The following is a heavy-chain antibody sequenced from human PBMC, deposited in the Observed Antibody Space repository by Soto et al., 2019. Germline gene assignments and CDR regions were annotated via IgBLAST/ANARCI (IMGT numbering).Heavy chain of an antibody. D-gene: IGHD6-13*01. Sequence: QVHLVQSGAEVKKPGASVKVSCKASGYTFTSYAMHWVRQAPGERLEWMGGINAGNGNTRYSQRFQGRLTITRDTFASTAYLELSSLRSDDTAVYYCARFPSAAGTRNWYFDLWGRGTLVTVSS. J-gene: IGHJ2*01. CDR3: ARFPSAAGTRNWYFDL. CDR1: GYTFTSYA. V-gene: IGHV1-3*01. CDR2: INAGNGNT.